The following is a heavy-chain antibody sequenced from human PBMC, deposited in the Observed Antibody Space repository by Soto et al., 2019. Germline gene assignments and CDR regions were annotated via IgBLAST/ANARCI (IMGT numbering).Heavy chain of an antibody. CDR1: GFTFNNYG. CDR2: ISYDGSNK. CDR3: AEGQHCSSNSWYFDYYGMDV. J-gene: IGHJ6*02. Sequence: QVQLVQSGGGVVQAGRSLRLSCAASGFTFNNYGMHWVRQSPGKGLEWVAVISYDGSNKYYADSVKGRLTISRDNSKNTLYLQMNRLRSGGTDVYYWAEGQHCSSNSWYFDYYGMDVWGQGTTVAVSS. V-gene: IGHV3-30*18. D-gene: IGHD2-2*01.